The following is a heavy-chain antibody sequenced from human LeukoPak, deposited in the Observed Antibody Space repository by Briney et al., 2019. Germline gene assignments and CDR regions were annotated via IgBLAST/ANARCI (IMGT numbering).Heavy chain of an antibody. J-gene: IGHJ3*02. Sequence: ASVKVSCKASGGTFSSYAISWVRQAPGQGLEWMGGIIPIFGTANYAQKFQGGVTITADESTSTAYMELSSLRSEDTAVYYCARELRRTFDIWGQGTMVTVSS. CDR3: ARELRRTFDI. CDR1: GGTFSSYA. V-gene: IGHV1-69*13. D-gene: IGHD2-15*01. CDR2: IIPIFGTA.